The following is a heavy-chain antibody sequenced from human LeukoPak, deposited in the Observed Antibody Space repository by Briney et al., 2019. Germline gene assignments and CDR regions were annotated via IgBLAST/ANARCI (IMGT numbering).Heavy chain of an antibody. D-gene: IGHD2-2*02. CDR3: AKDPRYCSSTSCYMGPFDY. V-gene: IGHV3-48*04. CDR1: GFTFGSYS. Sequence: GGSLRLSCAASGFTFGSYSMNWVRQAPGKGLEWVSYISSSSSTIYYADSVKGRFTISRDNAKKSLYLQMNSLRAEDTAVYYCAKDPRYCSSTSCYMGPFDYWGQGTLVTVSS. CDR2: ISSSSSTI. J-gene: IGHJ4*02.